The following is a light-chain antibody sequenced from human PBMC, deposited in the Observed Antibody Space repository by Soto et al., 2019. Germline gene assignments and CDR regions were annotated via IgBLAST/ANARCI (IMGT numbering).Light chain of an antibody. V-gene: IGKV2D-30*01. CDR2: KVS. J-gene: IGKJ2*01. CDR1: QSLVYSDGNTY. CDR3: IQVTERPDI. Sequence: DVVMTQSPLSLPVTLGQPASISCRSSQSLVYSDGNTYLNWFQQRPGQSPRRLIYKVSNWHSGVADRYSDSGSGNDFALKLSGVEAAHVGVYGRIQVTERPDILGEGTKVE.